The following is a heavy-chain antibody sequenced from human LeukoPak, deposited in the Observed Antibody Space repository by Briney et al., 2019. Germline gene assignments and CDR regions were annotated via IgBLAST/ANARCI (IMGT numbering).Heavy chain of an antibody. V-gene: IGHV3-15*01. CDR1: GFTFSNAW. CDR3: TTDPSTRWSSQLLHKIDY. J-gene: IGHJ4*02. CDR2: IKSKTDGGTT. Sequence: GGSLRLSCAASGFTFSNAWMSWVRQAPGKGLEWVGRIKSKTDGGTTDYAAPVKGRFIISRDESKNTLYLQMNSLKTEDTAVYYCTTDPSTRWSSQLLHKIDYWGQGTLVTVSS. D-gene: IGHD2-2*01.